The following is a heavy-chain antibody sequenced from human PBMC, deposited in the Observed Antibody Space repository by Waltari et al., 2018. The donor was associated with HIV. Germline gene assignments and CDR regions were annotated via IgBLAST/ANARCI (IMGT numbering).Heavy chain of an antibody. CDR2: IFPDDSDT. CDR3: ARRSYYDSSGSYWYFDL. D-gene: IGHD3-22*01. CDR1: GYNFNPYW. J-gene: IGHJ2*01. Sequence: EVQLVQSGAEVKKSGESLKISCKGSGYNFNPYWIGWVRQMPGKGLEWMGIIFPDDSDTRYSPSFQGQVTISADKSISTAYVQWSSLKASDTAMYFCARRSYYDSSGSYWYFDLWGRGTLVTVSS. V-gene: IGHV5-51*01.